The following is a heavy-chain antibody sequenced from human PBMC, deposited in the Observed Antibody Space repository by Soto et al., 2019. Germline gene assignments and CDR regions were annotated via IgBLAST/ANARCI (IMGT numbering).Heavy chain of an antibody. CDR3: VSERGYGHASAPYS. Sequence: QAQLVESGGGVVQPGRSLRLSCAASGFAFSSYGMHWVRQAPGTGLEWVAVISYDGSLQHYADSVKGRFTISRDNSKNMGLLQRSSLKAEDTAVYYCVSERGYGHASAPYSWGQGSLVSVSS. J-gene: IGHJ4*02. D-gene: IGHD5-18*01. CDR2: ISYDGSLQ. CDR1: GFAFSSYG. V-gene: IGHV3-30*03.